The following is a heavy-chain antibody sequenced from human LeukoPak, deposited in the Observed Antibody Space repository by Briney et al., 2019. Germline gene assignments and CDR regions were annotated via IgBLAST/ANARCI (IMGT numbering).Heavy chain of an antibody. Sequence: SETLSLTCTVSGGSISSYYWSWIRQPPGKGLEWIGYIYYSGSTNYNPSLKSRVTISVDTSKNQFSQKLSSVTAADTAVYYCARVLVTMVRGVGAWFDPWGQGTLVTVSS. CDR2: IYYSGST. J-gene: IGHJ5*02. D-gene: IGHD3-10*01. CDR3: ARVLVTMVRGVGAWFDP. CDR1: GGSISSYY. V-gene: IGHV4-59*01.